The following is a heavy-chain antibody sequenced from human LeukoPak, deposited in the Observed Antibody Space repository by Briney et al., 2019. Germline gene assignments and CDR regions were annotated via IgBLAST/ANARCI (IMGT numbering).Heavy chain of an antibody. J-gene: IGHJ4*02. V-gene: IGHV3-23*01. D-gene: IGHD6-13*01. Sequence: GGSLRLSCAASELTFSSYAMSWVRQAPGKGLEWVSAISGSGGSTYYADSVKGRFTISRDNSKNTLYLQMNSLRAEDTAVYYCAKEMYSSSWYWFDYWGQGTLVTVSS. CDR3: AKEMYSSSWYWFDY. CDR2: ISGSGGST. CDR1: ELTFSSYA.